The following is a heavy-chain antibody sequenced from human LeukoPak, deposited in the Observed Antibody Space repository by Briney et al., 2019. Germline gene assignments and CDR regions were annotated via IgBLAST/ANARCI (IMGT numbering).Heavy chain of an antibody. Sequence: GRSLRLSCAAPGFTFSSYAMHWVRQAPGKGLEWVAVISYDGSNKYYADSVKGRFTISRDNSKNTLYLQMNSLRAEDTAVYYCARVSSAPEYSSSPREFDYWGQGTLVTVSS. CDR3: ARVSSAPEYSSSPREFDY. CDR1: GFTFSSYA. V-gene: IGHV3-30*04. J-gene: IGHJ4*02. D-gene: IGHD6-6*01. CDR2: ISYDGSNK.